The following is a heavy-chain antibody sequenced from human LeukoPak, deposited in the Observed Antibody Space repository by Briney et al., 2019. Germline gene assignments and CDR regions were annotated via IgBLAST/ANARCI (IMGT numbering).Heavy chain of an antibody. CDR2: INHSGST. D-gene: IGHD2-2*02. V-gene: IGHV4-34*01. Sequence: PSETLSLTCAVYGGSFSGYYWSWIREPPGKGLEWIGEINHSGSTNYNPSIKSRVTISVDTSKNQFSLKLSSVTAADTAVYYCARGRLYISDAFDIWGQGTMVTVSS. CDR1: GGSFSGYY. J-gene: IGHJ3*02. CDR3: ARGRLYISDAFDI.